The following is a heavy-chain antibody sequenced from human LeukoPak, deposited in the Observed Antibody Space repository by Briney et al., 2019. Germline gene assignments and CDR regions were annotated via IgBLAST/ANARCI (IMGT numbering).Heavy chain of an antibody. CDR3: ARAREYSYGDSFDS. CDR1: GGSISSYY. CDR2: IHYSGST. Sequence: SETLSLTCTVSGGSISSYYWSWIRQPPGKGLEWIGYIHYSGSTNYNPSLKSRVTISVDTSKNQFSLKLSSVTAADTAVYYCARAREYSYGDSFDSWGEGGLVTVSS. D-gene: IGHD5-18*01. V-gene: IGHV4-59*01. J-gene: IGHJ4*02.